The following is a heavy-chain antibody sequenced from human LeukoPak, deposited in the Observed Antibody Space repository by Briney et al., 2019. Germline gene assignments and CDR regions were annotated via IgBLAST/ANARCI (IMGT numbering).Heavy chain of an antibody. CDR1: RFTFSSYW. D-gene: IGHD2-15*01. CDR2: IKQDGSEK. Sequence: GGSLRLSCAASRFTFSSYWMSWVRQAPGKGLQWVANIKQDGSEKYYVASVQGRFTISRDNAKNSLYLQMNSLRAEDTGVYYCVRGGPSTWSWGQGTLVTVSS. V-gene: IGHV3-7*01. J-gene: IGHJ5*02. CDR3: VRGGPSTWS.